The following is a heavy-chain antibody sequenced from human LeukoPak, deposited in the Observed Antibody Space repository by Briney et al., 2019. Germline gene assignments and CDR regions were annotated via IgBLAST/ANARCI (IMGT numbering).Heavy chain of an antibody. V-gene: IGHV4-59*01. D-gene: IGHD1-1*01. CDR3: ARAQLNLVGDFDLDV. Sequence: SETLSLSCTVSGGSIRRYYWSWIWQPPGKGLEWIGYVYYSGSTNYNPSLKSRVTISVDTSKNQFSLKLSSVTAADTAIYYCARAQLNLVGDFDLDVWGQGTTVTVSS. J-gene: IGHJ6*02. CDR1: GGSIRRYY. CDR2: VYYSGST.